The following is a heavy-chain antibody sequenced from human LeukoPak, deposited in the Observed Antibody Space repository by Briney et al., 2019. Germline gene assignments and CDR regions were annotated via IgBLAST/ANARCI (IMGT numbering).Heavy chain of an antibody. J-gene: IGHJ3*02. CDR2: VRNKAKSYTT. D-gene: IGHD3-10*01. CDR1: GFTFSDHY. Sequence: GGSLRLSCAASGFTFSDHYMDWVRQAPGKGLEWVARVRNKAKSYTTEYAASVKGRFTISRDDSKNSLYLQMNSLKTEDTAVYYCAGDKGLGPYFGAFDIWSQGAMVTVSS. CDR3: AGDKGLGPYFGAFDI. V-gene: IGHV3-72*01.